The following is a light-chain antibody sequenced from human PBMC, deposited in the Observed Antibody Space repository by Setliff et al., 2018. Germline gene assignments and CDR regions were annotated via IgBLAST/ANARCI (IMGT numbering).Light chain of an antibody. CDR1: SRDVGGYNF. V-gene: IGLV2-8*01. CDR2: EVT. J-gene: IGLJ1*01. Sequence: QSALTQPPSASGSPGQSVTISCTGTSRDVGGYNFVSWYQQHPGKAPKPIISEVTERPSGVPDRFSGSKSGNTASLTVSGLQAEDEADYYCSSYAGSDNYVFGTGTKVTVL. CDR3: SSYAGSDNYV.